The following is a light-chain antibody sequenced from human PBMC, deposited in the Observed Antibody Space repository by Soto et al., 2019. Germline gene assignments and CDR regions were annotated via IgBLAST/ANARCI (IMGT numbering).Light chain of an antibody. V-gene: IGKV3-15*01. CDR2: GAS. J-gene: IGKJ2*01. Sequence: EIVMTQSPATLSVSPGERATLSCRASQSVSSNLAWYQQKPGQAPRLLIYGASTRATGIPARFSGSGSGTEFTLTISSLQSEDFAVYYCQQYNNWPPYMYTFXQGTKVDIK. CDR1: QSVSSN. CDR3: QQYNNWPPYMYT.